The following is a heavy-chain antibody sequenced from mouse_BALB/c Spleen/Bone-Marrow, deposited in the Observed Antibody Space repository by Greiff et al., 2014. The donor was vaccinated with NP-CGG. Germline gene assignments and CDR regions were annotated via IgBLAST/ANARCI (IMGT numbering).Heavy chain of an antibody. J-gene: IGHJ3*01. CDR2: IDPANGNT. CDR1: GFNIKDTY. CDR3: AFYYYGSSLFAY. Sequence: VQLQQSGAELVKPGASVKLSCTASGFNIKDTYMHWVKQRPEQGLEWIGRIDPANGNTKYDTKFQGKATITADTSSNTAYLQLSSLTSEDTAVYYCAFYYYGSSLFAYWGQGTLVTVSA. D-gene: IGHD1-1*01. V-gene: IGHV14-3*02.